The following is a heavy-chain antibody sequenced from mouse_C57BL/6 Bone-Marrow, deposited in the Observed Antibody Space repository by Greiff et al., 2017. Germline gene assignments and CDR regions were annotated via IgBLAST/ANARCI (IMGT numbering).Heavy chain of an antibody. CDR1: GFTFSSYA. D-gene: IGHD2-4*01. CDR2: ISDGGSYT. J-gene: IGHJ1*03. CDR3: ARDDYKRDWYFDV. Sequence: VQLKESGGGLVKPGGSLKLSCAASGFTFSSYAMSWVRQTPEKRLEWVATISDGGSYTYYPDNVKGRFTISRDNAKNNLYLQMSHLKSEDTAMYYCARDDYKRDWYFDVWGTGTTVTVSS. V-gene: IGHV5-4*01.